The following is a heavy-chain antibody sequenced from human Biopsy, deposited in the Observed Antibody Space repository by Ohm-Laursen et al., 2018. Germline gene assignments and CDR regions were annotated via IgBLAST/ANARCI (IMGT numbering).Heavy chain of an antibody. CDR1: GGSISSYY. D-gene: IGHD3-22*01. V-gene: IGHV4-59*08. Sequence: SDTLSLTWTVSGGSISSYYWTWIRQPPGKGLEWIGDVYYSGSTKRNPSLKSRVTILVDTSKNQFSRKLNSATAADKAVYYCGRREVVITHDAFDTWGQGTMVTVSS. CDR3: GRREVVITHDAFDT. CDR2: VYYSGST. J-gene: IGHJ3*02.